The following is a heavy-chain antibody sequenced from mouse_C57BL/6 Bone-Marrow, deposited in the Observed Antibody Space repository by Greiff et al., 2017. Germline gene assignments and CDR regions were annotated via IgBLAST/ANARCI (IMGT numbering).Heavy chain of an antibody. Sequence: VQRVESGAELARPGASVKLSCKASGYTFTSYGISWVKQRTGQGLEWIGEIYPRSGNTYYNEKFKGKATLTADKSSSTAYMQLRSLTSEDSAVYFCARHYRRYFDVWGTGTTVTVSS. J-gene: IGHJ1*03. CDR2: IYPRSGNT. D-gene: IGHD2-12*01. CDR3: ARHYRRYFDV. CDR1: GYTFTSYG. V-gene: IGHV1-81*01.